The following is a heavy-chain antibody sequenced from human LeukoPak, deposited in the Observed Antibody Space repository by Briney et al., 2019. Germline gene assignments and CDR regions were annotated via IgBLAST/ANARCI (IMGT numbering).Heavy chain of an antibody. CDR2: IYHSGST. J-gene: IGHJ3*02. V-gene: IGHV4-38-2*01. CDR1: GYSINSAYY. Sequence: PSETLSLTCAVSGYSINSAYYWGWIRQPPGKGLEWIGSIYHSGSTYYNPSLKSRLTMSVDTSKNQFSLKLSSVTAANTAVYYCATIQFYDSSAYGAFDIWGQGTMLTVSS. D-gene: IGHD3-22*01. CDR3: ATIQFYDSSAYGAFDI.